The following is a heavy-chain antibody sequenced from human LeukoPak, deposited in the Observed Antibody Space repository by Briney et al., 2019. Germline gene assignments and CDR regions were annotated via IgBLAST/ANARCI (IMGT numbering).Heavy chain of an antibody. CDR2: TNLHGTAV. CDR3: ASAYTYVRLGDH. CDR1: GFSFSNYW. Sequence: PGGSLRLSCEVSGFSFSNYWMHWVRQAPGKGLVWVARTNLHGTAVDYADSVKGRFIISRDNAKNTLFLQMNSLRVEDTAVYYCASAYTYVRLGDHWGQGTLVTVSS. V-gene: IGHV3-74*01. J-gene: IGHJ4*02. D-gene: IGHD3-16*01.